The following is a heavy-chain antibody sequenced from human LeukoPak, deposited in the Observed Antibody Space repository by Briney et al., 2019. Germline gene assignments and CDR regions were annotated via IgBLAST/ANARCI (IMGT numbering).Heavy chain of an antibody. V-gene: IGHV3-15*01. J-gene: IGHJ4*02. CDR1: GFTFSNAW. CDR3: TTDSYYDFWSGYYDRYYFDY. CDR2: IKSKTDGGTT. Sequence: GGSLRLSRAASGFTFSNAWMSWVRQAPGKGLEWVGRIKSKTDGGTTDYAAPVKGRFTISRDDSKNTLYLQMNSLKTEDTAVYYCTTDSYYDFWSGYYDRYYFDYWGQGTLVTVSS. D-gene: IGHD3-3*01.